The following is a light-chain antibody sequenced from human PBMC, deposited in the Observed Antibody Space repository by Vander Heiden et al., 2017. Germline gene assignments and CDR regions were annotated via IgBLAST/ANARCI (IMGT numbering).Light chain of an antibody. CDR1: QSGLHSPNNKNY. CDR3: QQNYSTPQT. CDR2: WAS. J-gene: IGKJ1*01. V-gene: IGKV4-1*01. Sequence: DSVMTQSPDYLAVYLGERATINCKSSQSGLHSPNNKNYLAWYQQKPGQPPKLLIYWASTRESGVPARISGSGSGTDFTLTISSLQAEDVAVYYCQQNYSTPQTFGQGTKVEIK.